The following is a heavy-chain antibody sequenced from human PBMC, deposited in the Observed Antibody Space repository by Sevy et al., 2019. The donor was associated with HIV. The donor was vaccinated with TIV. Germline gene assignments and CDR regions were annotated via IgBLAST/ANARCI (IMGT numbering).Heavy chain of an antibody. CDR2: ISNSGGRT. Sequence: GGSLRLSCAASGFTFSSYAMSWVRQAPGKGLEWVSTISNSGGRTYYADSVKGRFTISRDNSKNTLFMQLSSLRAEDTAIYYYATDVGGLRLVNDPLRIWGQGTMVTFSS. J-gene: IGHJ3*02. CDR3: ATDVGGLRLVNDPLRI. V-gene: IGHV3-23*01. CDR1: GFTFSSYA. D-gene: IGHD5-12*01.